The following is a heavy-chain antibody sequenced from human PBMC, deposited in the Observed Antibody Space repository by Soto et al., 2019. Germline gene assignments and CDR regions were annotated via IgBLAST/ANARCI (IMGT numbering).Heavy chain of an antibody. J-gene: IGHJ1*01. D-gene: IGHD1-26*01. CDR3: ARHGSNSGSYSEYFQH. CDR2: VYYSGNT. V-gene: IGHV4-39*01. CDR1: GGSISSSIYY. Sequence: QLQLQESGPGLVTPSETLSLTCTVSGGSISSSIYYWGWIRQPPGKGLEWIGSVYYSGNTYYNSSLKSRVTISVDTSKNQFSLKLSSVTAADTAVYYSARHGSNSGSYSEYFQHWGQGTLVTVSS.